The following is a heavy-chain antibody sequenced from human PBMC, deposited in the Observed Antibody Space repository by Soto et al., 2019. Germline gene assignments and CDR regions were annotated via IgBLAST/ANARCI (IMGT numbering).Heavy chain of an antibody. V-gene: IGHV3-30*18. D-gene: IGHD3-22*01. CDR2: ISYDGSNK. Sequence: SLTLTCAASGFTFSCYGMHWVRQAPGKGLEWVAVISYDGSNKYYADSVKGRFTISRDNSKNTLYLQMNSLRADDTAVYYCAKESSSGTFDYWGQGTLVTVSS. J-gene: IGHJ4*02. CDR3: AKESSSGTFDY. CDR1: GFTFSCYG.